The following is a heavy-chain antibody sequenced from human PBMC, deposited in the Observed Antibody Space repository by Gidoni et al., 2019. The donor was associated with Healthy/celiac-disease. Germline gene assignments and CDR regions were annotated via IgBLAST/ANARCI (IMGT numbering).Heavy chain of an antibody. CDR1: GYTFTSYG. D-gene: IGHD3-10*01. J-gene: IGHJ4*02. CDR3: ARAGVQGVIIFPDY. V-gene: IGHV1-18*01. CDR2: ISAYKGNT. Sequence: QVQLVPSGAEVKTPGASVNVSCNASGYTFTSYGLSWVRQAPGQGLEWMGWISAYKGNTNNAQKLQGRVTMTTDTSTSTAYMELRSLRSDDTAVYYCARAGVQGVIIFPDYWGQGTLVTVSS.